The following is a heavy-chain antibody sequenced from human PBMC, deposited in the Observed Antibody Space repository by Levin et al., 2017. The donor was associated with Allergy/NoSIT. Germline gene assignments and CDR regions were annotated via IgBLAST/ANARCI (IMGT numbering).Heavy chain of an antibody. CDR2: ISAYNGNT. CDR3: ARGRLMPDIVVVPAALDY. Sequence: PGESLKISCKASGYTFTSYGISWVRQAPGQGLEWMGWISAYNGNTNYAQKLQGRVTMTTDTSTSTAYMELRSLRSDDTAVYYCARGRLMPDIVVVPAALDYWGQGTLVTVSS. V-gene: IGHV1-18*01. D-gene: IGHD2-2*01. CDR1: GYTFTSYG. J-gene: IGHJ4*02.